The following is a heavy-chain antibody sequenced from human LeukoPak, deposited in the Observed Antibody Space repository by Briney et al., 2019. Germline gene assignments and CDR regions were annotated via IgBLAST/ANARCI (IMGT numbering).Heavy chain of an antibody. CDR3: ATDDSSGYPLKDGMDV. CDR2: FDPEDGET. V-gene: IGHV1-24*01. Sequence: ASVKVSCKVSGYILTEFSMHWVRQAPGKGLEWMGGFDPEDGETIYAQKFQGKVTMTEDTSTDTAYMELSSLRSEDTAVYYCATDDSSGYPLKDGMDVWGQGTTVTVSS. CDR1: GYILTEFS. J-gene: IGHJ6*02. D-gene: IGHD3-22*01.